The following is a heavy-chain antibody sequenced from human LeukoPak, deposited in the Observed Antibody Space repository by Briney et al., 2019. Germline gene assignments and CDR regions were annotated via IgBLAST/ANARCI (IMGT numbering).Heavy chain of an antibody. Sequence: SETLSLTCTVTVHSINSRSDYWGWIRQPPGKGLEWIGSSYYSGSTHYNPSLKSRVTMSIDTSKNQFSLRLSSVTAADTAVYYCARRPGEYGGNDFDYWGQGTLVTVSS. CDR1: VHSINSRSDY. V-gene: IGHV4-39*01. CDR2: SYYSGST. CDR3: ARRPGEYGGNDFDY. J-gene: IGHJ4*02. D-gene: IGHD4/OR15-4a*01.